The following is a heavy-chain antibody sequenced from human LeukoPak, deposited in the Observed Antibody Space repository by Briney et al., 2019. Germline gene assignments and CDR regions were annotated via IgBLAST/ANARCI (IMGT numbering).Heavy chain of an antibody. J-gene: IGHJ4*02. D-gene: IGHD3-22*01. V-gene: IGHV1-8*01. CDR2: TNPNSGNT. CDR1: GYTLTELS. CDR3: ARVRHPYYYDSSSPSDY. Sequence: GASVKVSCKVSGYTLTELSMHWVRQATGQGLEWMGWTNPNSGNTGYAQKFQGRVTMTRNTSISTAYMELSSLRSEDTAVYYCARVRHPYYYDSSSPSDYWGQGTLVTVSS.